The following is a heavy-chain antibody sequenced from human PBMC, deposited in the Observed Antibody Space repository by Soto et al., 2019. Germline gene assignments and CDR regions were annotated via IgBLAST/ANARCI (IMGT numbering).Heavy chain of an antibody. CDR2: IYHSGST. CDR3: ARGGRPVTDWFDP. V-gene: IGHV4-38-2*01. CDR1: GYSISSGYY. D-gene: IGHD4-17*01. J-gene: IGHJ5*02. Sequence: SETLSLTCAVSGYSISSGYYWGWIRQPPGKGLEWIGSIYHSGSTYYNPSLKSRVTISVDTSKNQFSLKLSSVTAADTAVYYCARGGRPVTDWFDPRGQGTLVTVSS.